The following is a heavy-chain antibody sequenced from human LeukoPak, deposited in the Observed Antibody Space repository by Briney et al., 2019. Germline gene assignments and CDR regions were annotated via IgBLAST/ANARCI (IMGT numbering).Heavy chain of an antibody. CDR1: GFTFSNAW. V-gene: IGHV3-15*01. D-gene: IGHD5-12*01. J-gene: IGHJ4*02. CDR2: IKTQTDGGTT. Sequence: PGGSLRLSCAASGFTFSNAWMSWVRQAPGKGLEWVGRIKTQTDGGTTDYAAPVKGRFSISRDDSKTTLYLQMNSLKTEDTAVYYCARGAFVDDYFDYWGLGTLVTVSS. CDR3: ARGAFVDDYFDY.